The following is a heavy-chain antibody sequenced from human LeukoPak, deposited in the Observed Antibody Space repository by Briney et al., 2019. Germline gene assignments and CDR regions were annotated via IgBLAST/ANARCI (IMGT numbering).Heavy chain of an antibody. CDR3: AKDIAPMYYYDSSGYYGDY. V-gene: IGHV3-30*02. D-gene: IGHD3-22*01. J-gene: IGHJ4*02. Sequence: PGGXLRLSCAASGFTFSSYGMHWVRQAPGKGLEGVAFIRYDGSNKYYADSVKGRFTISRDNSKNTLYLQMNRLRAEDTAVYYCAKDIAPMYYYDSSGYYGDYWGQGTLVTVSS. CDR2: IRYDGSNK. CDR1: GFTFSSYG.